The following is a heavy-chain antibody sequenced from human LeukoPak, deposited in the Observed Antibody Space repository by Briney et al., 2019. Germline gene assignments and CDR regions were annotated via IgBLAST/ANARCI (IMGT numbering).Heavy chain of an antibody. D-gene: IGHD5-12*01. J-gene: IGHJ4*02. CDR1: GGSISTYY. CDR2: IYHSGST. CDR3: ARGGGYASPIGY. V-gene: IGHV4-59*01. Sequence: PSETVSLTCTLSGGSISTYYWSWIRQAPGKGLEWIGYIYHSGSTNYNPSLKSRVTISVDTSKNQFSLKLSSVTAADTAVYYCARGGGYASPIGYWGQGALVTVSS.